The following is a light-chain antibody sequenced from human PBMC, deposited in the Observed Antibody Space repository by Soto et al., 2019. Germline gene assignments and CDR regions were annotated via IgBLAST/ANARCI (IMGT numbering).Light chain of an antibody. J-gene: IGKJ4*01. V-gene: IGKV4-1*01. CDR3: QQYYSTPLT. CDR2: WAS. Sequence: DIVLTQSPDSLAVSVGERATINCKSNQSLLFSSNNKDYLAWYQQKTGQPPKLLIYWASSRQSGVPDRFSGSGSGTDFTLTISSLRSEDVAAYDCQQYYSTPLTFGGGTKVEIK. CDR1: QSLLFSSNNKDY.